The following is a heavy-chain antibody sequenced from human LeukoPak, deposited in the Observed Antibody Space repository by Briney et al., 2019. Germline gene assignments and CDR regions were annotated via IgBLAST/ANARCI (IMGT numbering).Heavy chain of an antibody. D-gene: IGHD5-24*01. J-gene: IGHJ4*02. Sequence: SVKVSCKASGGTFSSYAISWVRQAPGQGLEWMGRIIPIFGTANYAQKFQGRVTITTDESTSTAYMELSSLRSEDTAVYYCARGGGDGYYTFDYWGQGTLVTVSS. V-gene: IGHV1-69*05. CDR2: IIPIFGTA. CDR1: GGTFSSYA. CDR3: ARGGGDGYYTFDY.